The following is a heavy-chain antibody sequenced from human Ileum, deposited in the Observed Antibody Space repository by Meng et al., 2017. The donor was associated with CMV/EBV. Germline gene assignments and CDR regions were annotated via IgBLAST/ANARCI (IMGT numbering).Heavy chain of an antibody. D-gene: IGHD1-14*01. CDR2: IIPSSGDT. J-gene: IGHJ4*02. CDR3: AREKPDTPGSQFDY. CDR1: GYTFTRYY. Sequence: KASGYTFTRYYMHWVRQAPGQGLEWMGIIIPSSGDTTYAQRFQGRVTMISDTSTSTVHMDLSSLRFDDTAVYYCAREKPDTPGSQFDYWGRGTLVTVSS. V-gene: IGHV1-46*01.